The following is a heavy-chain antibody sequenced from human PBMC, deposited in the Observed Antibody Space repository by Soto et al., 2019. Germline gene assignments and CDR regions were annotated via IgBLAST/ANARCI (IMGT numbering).Heavy chain of an antibody. V-gene: IGHV3-48*01. CDR1: GFPFSIYS. CDR2: ITSDTNTI. CDR3: ARSGEGRFDY. J-gene: IGHJ4*02. Sequence: EVQLVESGGGLVQPGGSLRLSCAASGFPFSIYSMNWVRQAPGKGLEWSSYITSDTNTIKYADSVKGRFTISRDNAKNLVYQQMNSLRRELFAVSFHARSGEGRFDYWGQGTVVTVSS.